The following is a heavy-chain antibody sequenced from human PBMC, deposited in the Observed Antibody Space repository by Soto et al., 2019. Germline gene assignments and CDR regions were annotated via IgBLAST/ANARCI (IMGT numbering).Heavy chain of an antibody. D-gene: IGHD3-16*01. V-gene: IGHV3-30*19. Sequence: QVELVESGGGVVQPGTSLRLSCVGSGFTFRSYVIHWVRQAPGKGLEWVALTSYDGSGKYYGDSVRGRFTISRDNSRNTVHLQMDSLRLEATALYYCARWGTTGGLDVWGQGTLVSVSS. CDR3: ARWGTTGGLDV. J-gene: IGHJ1*01. CDR2: TSYDGSGK. CDR1: GFTFRSYV.